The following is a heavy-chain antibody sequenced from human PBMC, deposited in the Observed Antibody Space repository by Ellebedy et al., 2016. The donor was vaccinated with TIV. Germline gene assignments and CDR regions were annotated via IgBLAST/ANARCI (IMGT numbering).Heavy chain of an antibody. CDR3: AKGTQWLGRSCFDY. J-gene: IGHJ4*02. CDR1: GFTFSSYA. V-gene: IGHV3-23*01. Sequence: GESLKISCAASGFTFSSYAMSWVRQAPGKGLEWVSTITGSGSRTDYADSVKGRFTFSRDNFKNTLYLHMNSLRAEDTAVYHCAKGTQWLGRSCFDYWGQGTLVTVSS. CDR2: ITGSGSRT. D-gene: IGHD6-19*01.